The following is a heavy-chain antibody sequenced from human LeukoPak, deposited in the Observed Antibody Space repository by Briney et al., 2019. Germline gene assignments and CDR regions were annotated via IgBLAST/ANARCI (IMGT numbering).Heavy chain of an antibody. J-gene: IGHJ4*02. CDR1: GFTFSSYE. V-gene: IGHV3-48*03. D-gene: IGHD3-16*01. Sequence: PGGSLRLSCATSGFTFSSYEMNWIRQAPGKGLEWISYINSVGNTTYYADSVRGRFTISRDNAKNSLYLQMNSLRAEDTAVYYCARDPLPHDYGDFWGQGTLVTVSS. CDR3: ARDPLPHDYGDF. CDR2: INSVGNTT.